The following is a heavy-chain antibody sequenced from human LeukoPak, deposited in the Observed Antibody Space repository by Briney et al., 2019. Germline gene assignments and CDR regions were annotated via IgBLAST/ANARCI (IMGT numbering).Heavy chain of an antibody. D-gene: IGHD6-13*01. Sequence: PGRSLRLSCAASGFTFSSYGMHWVRQAPGKGQEWVAVISYDGSNKYYADSVKGRFTISRDNSKNTLYLQMNSLRAEDTAVYYCAKDTSPSYSSSWYGSPGYWGQGTLVTVSS. CDR1: GFTFSSYG. CDR3: AKDTSPSYSSSWYGSPGY. CDR2: ISYDGSNK. V-gene: IGHV3-30*18. J-gene: IGHJ4*02.